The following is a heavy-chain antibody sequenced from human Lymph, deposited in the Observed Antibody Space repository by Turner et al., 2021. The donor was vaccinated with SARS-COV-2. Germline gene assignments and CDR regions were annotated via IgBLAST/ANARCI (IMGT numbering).Heavy chain of an antibody. Sequence: QVQLVEPGGCVVQPGRSLGLSCAASGFTFSRPARQWVRQAPGKGMEGVAVIWYDVSNKYYADSVKGRFTISRDNSKNTLELKMISLRAEDTAVYYCARHNGGRLDYWGQGTLVTVSS. CDR1: GFTFSRPA. V-gene: IGHV3-33*01. D-gene: IGHD3-16*01. CDR3: ARHNGGRLDY. J-gene: IGHJ4*02. CDR2: IWYDVSNK.